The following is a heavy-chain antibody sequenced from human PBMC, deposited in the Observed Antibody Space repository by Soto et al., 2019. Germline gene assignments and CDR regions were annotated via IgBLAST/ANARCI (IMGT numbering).Heavy chain of an antibody. CDR2: IDPSDSYT. D-gene: IGHD2-2*01. CDR3: ARHLRDIVVVPTGMDV. V-gene: IGHV5-10-1*01. Sequence: GESLKISCKGSGYSFTSYWISWVRQMPGKGLEWMGRIDPSDSYTNYSPSFQGHVTISADKSMSTAYLQWSSLKASDTAMYYCARHLRDIVVVPTGMDVWGQGTTVTVSS. J-gene: IGHJ6*02. CDR1: GYSFTSYW.